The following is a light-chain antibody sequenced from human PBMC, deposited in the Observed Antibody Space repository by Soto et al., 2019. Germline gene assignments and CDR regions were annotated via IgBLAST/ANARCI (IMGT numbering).Light chain of an antibody. CDR1: QSISSY. CDR2: AAS. V-gene: IGKV1-39*01. CDR3: QHYNSYSEA. J-gene: IGKJ1*01. Sequence: DIQMTQSPASLSASVGDRVTITCRASQSISSYLIWHQQKPGKAPNLLIYAASSLQSGVPSRFSGSGSGTDFTLTISSLQPEDVATYYCQHYNSYSEAFGQGTKVDIK.